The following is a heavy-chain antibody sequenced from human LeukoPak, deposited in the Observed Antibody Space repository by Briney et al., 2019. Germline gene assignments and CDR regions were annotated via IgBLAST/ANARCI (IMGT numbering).Heavy chain of an antibody. CDR1: GFTFSSYS. V-gene: IGHV3-48*04. Sequence: GGSLRLSCAASGFTFSSYSMNWVRQAPGKGLEWVSKISGSGSTIYYVDSVKGRFTISRDNAKNSLYLQMNSLRAEDTAVYYCARDSYGMDVWGQGTTVTVSS. CDR3: ARDSYGMDV. J-gene: IGHJ6*02. CDR2: ISGSGSTI.